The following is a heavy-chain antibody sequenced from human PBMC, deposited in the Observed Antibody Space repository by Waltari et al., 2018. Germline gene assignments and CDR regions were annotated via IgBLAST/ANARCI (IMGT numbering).Heavy chain of an antibody. Sequence: QLQLQASGPGLVKPSETLSLTCTVSGGSISSSSYYWGWISLPPGKELEWIGSIYYSGATYSNPSLKIRVTRSVDPSKNQFSLKLRAVTASDTAVYYCARASSYGDYGVYYFDYWGQGTLVTVSA. V-gene: IGHV4-39*07. CDR1: GGSISSSSYY. CDR3: ARASSYGDYGVYYFDY. CDR2: IYYSGAT. D-gene: IGHD4-17*01. J-gene: IGHJ4*02.